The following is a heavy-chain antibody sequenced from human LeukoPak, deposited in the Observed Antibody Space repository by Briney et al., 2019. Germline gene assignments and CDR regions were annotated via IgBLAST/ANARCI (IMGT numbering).Heavy chain of an antibody. CDR1: GGSISSGGYY. V-gene: IGHV4-31*03. J-gene: IGHJ4*02. D-gene: IGHD3-10*01. Sequence: SQTLSLTCTVSGGSISSGGYYWSWIRQHPGKGLEWIGYIYYSGSTYYNPSLKSRVTISVDTSKNQFSLKLSSVTAADTAVYYCARSSLLWFGELSPVFDYWGQGTLVTVSS. CDR2: IYYSGST. CDR3: ARSSLLWFGELSPVFDY.